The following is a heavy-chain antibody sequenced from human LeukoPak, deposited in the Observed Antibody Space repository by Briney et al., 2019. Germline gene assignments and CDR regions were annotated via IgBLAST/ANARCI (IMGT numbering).Heavy chain of an antibody. D-gene: IGHD6-19*01. CDR1: GFSLSTSGMC. CDR2: IDLDDDK. CDR3: ARITVEYSSGWWVADY. J-gene: IGHJ4*01. V-gene: IGHV2-70*11. Sequence: SGPALVKPTQTLTLTCTFSGFSLSTSGMCVSWIRQPPGKALEWLARIDLDDDKYYSTSLKTRLTISKDTSKNQVVLTMTNMDPVDTATYYCARITVEYSSGWWVADYWGQGTLVTVSS.